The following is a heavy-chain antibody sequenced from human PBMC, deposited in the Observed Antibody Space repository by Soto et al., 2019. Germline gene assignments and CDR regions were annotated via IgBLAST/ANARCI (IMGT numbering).Heavy chain of an antibody. Sequence: GGSLRLSCAASGFTFSSYAMHWVRQAPGKGLEWVAVISYDGSNKYYADSVKGRFTISRDNSKNTLYLQMNSLRAEDTAVYYCASLPLYYYDSSGYPATGTDAFDIWGQGTMVTVSS. D-gene: IGHD3-22*01. CDR1: GFTFSSYA. V-gene: IGHV3-30-3*01. CDR2: ISYDGSNK. CDR3: ASLPLYYYDSSGYPATGTDAFDI. J-gene: IGHJ3*02.